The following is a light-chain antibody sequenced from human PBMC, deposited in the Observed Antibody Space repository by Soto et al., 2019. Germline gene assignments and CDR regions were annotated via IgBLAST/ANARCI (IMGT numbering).Light chain of an antibody. J-gene: IGKJ1*01. V-gene: IGKV3-15*01. CDR1: QSVSSTY. Sequence: EIVLTQSPGTLSLSPGEAATLSCRASQSVSSTYLAWYQQRPGQAPRXXIYAASTRATGIPARFSGSGSGTEFTIIIDSLKSEDCAVYDGQQYNNWPRTFGQGTKVDIK. CDR2: AAS. CDR3: QQYNNWPRT.